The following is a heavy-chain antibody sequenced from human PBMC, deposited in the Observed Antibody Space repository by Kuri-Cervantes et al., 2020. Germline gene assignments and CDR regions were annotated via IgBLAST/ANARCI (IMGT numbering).Heavy chain of an antibody. V-gene: IGHV1-69*13. D-gene: IGHD6-6*01. CDR1: GGTFSSYA. Sequence: SVKVSCKASGGTFSSYAISWVRQAPGQGLEWMGGIIPIFGTANYAQKFQGRVTITAVESTSTAYMELSSLRSEDTAVYYCARDGGSSSGPGNYYFDYWGQGTLVTVSS. J-gene: IGHJ4*02. CDR2: IIPIFGTA. CDR3: ARDGGSSSGPGNYYFDY.